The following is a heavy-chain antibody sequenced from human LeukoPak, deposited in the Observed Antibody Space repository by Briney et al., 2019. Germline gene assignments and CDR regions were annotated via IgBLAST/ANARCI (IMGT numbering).Heavy chain of an antibody. CDR2: IYTSGST. CDR3: ARVHVGGMTGAFDI. CDR1: GGSTSSYY. J-gene: IGHJ3*02. Sequence: PSETLSLTCTVSGGSTSSYYWSWIRQPAGKGLEWIGRIYTSGSTNYNPSLKSRVTISVDTSKNQFSLKLSSVTAADTAVYYCARVHVGGMTGAFDIWGQGTMVTVSS. V-gene: IGHV4-4*07.